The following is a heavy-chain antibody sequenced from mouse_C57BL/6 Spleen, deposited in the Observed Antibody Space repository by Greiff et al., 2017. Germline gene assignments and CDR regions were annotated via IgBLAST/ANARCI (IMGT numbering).Heavy chain of an antibody. Sequence: EVQLQESGPELVKPGASVKISCKASGYSFTGYYMPWVKQSHGNILDWIGYIYPYNGVSSYNQKFKGKATLTVDKSSSTAYMEHRSLTSEDSAVYYCARGKGYYGNRDAMDYWGQGTSVTVSS. CDR3: ARGKGYYGNRDAMDY. V-gene: IGHV1-31*01. CDR1: GYSFTGYY. D-gene: IGHD2-1*01. CDR2: IYPYNGVS. J-gene: IGHJ4*01.